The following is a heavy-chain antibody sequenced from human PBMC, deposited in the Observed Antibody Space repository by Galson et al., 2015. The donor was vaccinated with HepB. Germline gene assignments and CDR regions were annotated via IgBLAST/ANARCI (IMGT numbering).Heavy chain of an antibody. CDR3: TRQTGYSSSPLDY. CDR2: IRSKAYGGTT. Sequence: SLRLSCAASGFTFGDYAMSWVRQAPGKGLEWVGFIRSKAYGGTTEYAASVKGRFTISRDDSKSIAYLQMNSLKTEDTAVYYCTRQTGYSSSPLDYWGQGTLVTVSS. J-gene: IGHJ4*02. D-gene: IGHD6-13*01. V-gene: IGHV3-49*04. CDR1: GFTFGDYA.